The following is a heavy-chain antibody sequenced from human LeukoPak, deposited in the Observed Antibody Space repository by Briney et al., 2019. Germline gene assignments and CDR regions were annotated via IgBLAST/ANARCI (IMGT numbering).Heavy chain of an antibody. CDR2: ISSSSSYI. CDR3: ARGADGVSSNSRGWFDP. CDR1: GFPFSSFR. V-gene: IGHV3-21*01. J-gene: IGHJ5*02. Sequence: GGSLRLSCAASGFPFSSFRMNWVRQAPGKGLEWVSSISSSSSYIYYADSVKGRFTISRDNARNSLYLQMNTLRAEDTAVYSCARGADGVSSNSRGWFDPWGQGTLVTVSS. D-gene: IGHD2-15*01.